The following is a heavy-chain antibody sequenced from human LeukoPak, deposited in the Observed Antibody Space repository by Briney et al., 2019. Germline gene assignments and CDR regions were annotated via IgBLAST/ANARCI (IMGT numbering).Heavy chain of an antibody. CDR2: INHSGST. V-gene: IGHV4-34*01. CDR1: GGSFSGYY. Sequence: SETLSLTCAVYGGSFSGYYWSWIRQPPGKGLEWIGEINHSGSTNYNPSLKSRVTISVDTSKNQFSLKLSSVTAADTAVYYCARGRRLPPIDCWGQGTLVTVSS. D-gene: IGHD2-15*01. CDR3: ARGRRLPPIDC. J-gene: IGHJ4*02.